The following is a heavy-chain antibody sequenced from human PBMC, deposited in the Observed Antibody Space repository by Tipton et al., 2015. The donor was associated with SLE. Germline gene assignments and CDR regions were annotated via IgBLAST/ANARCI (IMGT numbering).Heavy chain of an antibody. D-gene: IGHD2-15*01. CDR2: IYTSGST. CDR3: ARTGPGDYSCMDV. CDR1: GGSISSGSYY. Sequence: TLSLTCTVSGGSISSGSYYWSWIRQPAGKGLEWIGRIYTSGSTNYNPSLKSRVTISVDTSKNQFSLKLSSVTAADTAVYYCARTGPGDYSCMDVWGQGTTVTVSS. J-gene: IGHJ6*02. V-gene: IGHV4-61*02.